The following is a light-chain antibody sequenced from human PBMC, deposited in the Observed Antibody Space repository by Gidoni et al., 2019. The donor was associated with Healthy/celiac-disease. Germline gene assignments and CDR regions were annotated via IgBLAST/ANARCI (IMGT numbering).Light chain of an antibody. Sequence: EIVLTQSPATLSWSPGERATLSCRASQSVSSYLAWYQQKPGQAPRLLIYDASNRATGIPARFSGSGSGTDFTLTISSLEPEDFAVYYCQQRSNWPPEVTFGPGTKVDIK. CDR1: QSVSSY. CDR2: DAS. CDR3: QQRSNWPPEVT. J-gene: IGKJ3*01. V-gene: IGKV3-11*01.